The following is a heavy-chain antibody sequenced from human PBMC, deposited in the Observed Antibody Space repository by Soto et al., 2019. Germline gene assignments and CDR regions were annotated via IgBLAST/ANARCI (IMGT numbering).Heavy chain of an antibody. Sequence: EVQLVESGGGLVKPGESLRLSCAASGFTFTTYTMNWVRQAPGKGLEWVSSITGGGSHTYYADSVRGRFTISRDNAKNSLYLQMNSLRAEDTAIYFCARGGGCDRTACWYMGVWGKGTTVTISS. CDR2: ITGGGSHT. V-gene: IGHV3-21*02. CDR1: GFTFTTYT. J-gene: IGHJ6*03. CDR3: ARGGGCDRTACWYMGV. D-gene: IGHD3-22*01.